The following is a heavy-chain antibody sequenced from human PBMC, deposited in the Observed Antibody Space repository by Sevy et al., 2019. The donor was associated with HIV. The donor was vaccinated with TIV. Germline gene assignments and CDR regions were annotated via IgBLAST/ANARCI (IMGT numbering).Heavy chain of an antibody. CDR2: IDPSDSYT. V-gene: IGHV5-10-1*01. Sequence: GESLKISCKGSGYSFTSYWISWVRQMPGKGLGWMGRIDPSDSYTNYSPSFQGHVTISADKSISTAYLQWSSLKASDTAMYYCARRSLDFSSLEYFQHWGQGTLVTVSS. CDR1: GYSFTSYW. J-gene: IGHJ1*01. D-gene: IGHD6-19*01. CDR3: ARRSLDFSSLEYFQH.